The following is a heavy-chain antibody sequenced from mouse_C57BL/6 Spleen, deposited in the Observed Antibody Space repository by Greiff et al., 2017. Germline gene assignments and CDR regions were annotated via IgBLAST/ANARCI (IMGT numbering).Heavy chain of an antibody. Sequence: QVQLQQPGTELVKPGASVKLSCKASGYTFTSYWMHWVKQRPGQGLEWIGNINPSNGGTNYNEKFKSKATLTVDKSSGTAYMQLSSLTSEDSAVYYCAKEGGSRYRGYAMDYWGQGTSVTVSS. D-gene: IGHD1-1*01. CDR3: AKEGGSRYRGYAMDY. V-gene: IGHV1-53*01. J-gene: IGHJ4*01. CDR1: GYTFTSYW. CDR2: INPSNGGT.